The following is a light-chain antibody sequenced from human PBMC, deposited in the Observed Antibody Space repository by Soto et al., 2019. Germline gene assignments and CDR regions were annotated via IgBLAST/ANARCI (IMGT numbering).Light chain of an antibody. Sequence: EIVLTQSPATLSLSPGERTTLSCRASQSVSSYLAWYQQRPGQAPRLLIYDASTRATGIPTRFSGSGSGTDFTFTISSLESEDFAVYYCQQRSSWPPTFGQGTKVEIK. CDR3: QQRSSWPPT. J-gene: IGKJ1*01. CDR1: QSVSSY. CDR2: DAS. V-gene: IGKV3-11*01.